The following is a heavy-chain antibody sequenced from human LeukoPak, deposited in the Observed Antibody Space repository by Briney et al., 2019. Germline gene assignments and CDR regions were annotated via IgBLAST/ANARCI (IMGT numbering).Heavy chain of an antibody. CDR1: GYTFTTYW. D-gene: IGHD3-22*01. V-gene: IGHV3-23*01. CDR3: AKAGLRMIVVAHSNY. Sequence: GESLKISCKGSGYTFTTYWIGWVRQMPGKGLEWVSAISGSGGSTYYADSVKGRFTISRDNSKNTLYLQMNSLRAEDTAVYYCAKAGLRMIVVAHSNYWGQGTLVTVSS. J-gene: IGHJ4*02. CDR2: ISGSGGST.